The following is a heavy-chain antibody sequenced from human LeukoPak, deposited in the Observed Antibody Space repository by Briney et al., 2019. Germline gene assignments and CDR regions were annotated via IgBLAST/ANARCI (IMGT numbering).Heavy chain of an antibody. CDR2: IYHSGST. V-gene: IGHV4-38-2*02. CDR3: ASQNQLPMGGAFDP. CDR1: GYSISSGYY. J-gene: IGHJ5*02. Sequence: KTSETLSLTCTVSGYSISSGYYWGWIRQPPGKGLEWIGSIYHSGSTYYNPSLKSRVTISVDTSKNQFSLKLSSVTAADTAVYYCASQNQLPMGGAFDPWGQGTLVTVSS. D-gene: IGHD2-2*01.